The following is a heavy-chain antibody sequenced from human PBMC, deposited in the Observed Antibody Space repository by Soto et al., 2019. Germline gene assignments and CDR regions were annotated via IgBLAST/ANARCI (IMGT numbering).Heavy chain of an antibody. J-gene: IGHJ6*02. CDR1: GGSISSGDYY. CDR2: IYYSGST. CDR3: ARDSPPEPSSYYYDSSGSPTYYGMDV. V-gene: IGHV4-30-4*01. Sequence: QVQLQESGPGLVKPSQTLSLTCTVSGGSISSGDYYWSWIRQPPGKGLEWIGYIYYSGSTYYNPSLKGRVTISVDTPKNHFSLKPSSVTAADTAVYYCARDSPPEPSSYYYDSSGSPTYYGMDVWGQGTTVTVSS. D-gene: IGHD3-22*01.